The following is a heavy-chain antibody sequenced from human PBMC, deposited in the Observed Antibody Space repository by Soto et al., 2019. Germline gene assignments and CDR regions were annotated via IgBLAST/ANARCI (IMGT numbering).Heavy chain of an antibody. CDR1: GYSFITYW. CDR3: AREGLTDAFDI. J-gene: IGHJ3*02. CDR2: VYPGDSDT. Sequence: GESLKISCKGSGYSFITYWIGWVRRMPGKGLEWMGIVYPGDSDTRYSPSFQGQVTMSADKSINTAYLQWSSLRASDTAMYYCAREGLTDAFDIWGQGTMVTVSS. V-gene: IGHV5-51*01.